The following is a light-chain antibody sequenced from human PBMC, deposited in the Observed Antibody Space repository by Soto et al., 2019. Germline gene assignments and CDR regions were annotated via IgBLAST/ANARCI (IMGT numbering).Light chain of an antibody. CDR3: QQTYSDHRT. CDR1: QTISTY. J-gene: IGKJ3*01. V-gene: IGKV1-39*01. Sequence: DIQMTQSPSSLSASVGDRVTITFRASQTISTYLNWYQQKPGKAPNLLISAASRLQSGVPSRFSGSGSGTDFTLTISSLQPEDFATYYCQQTYSDHRTFGPGTKVHI. CDR2: AAS.